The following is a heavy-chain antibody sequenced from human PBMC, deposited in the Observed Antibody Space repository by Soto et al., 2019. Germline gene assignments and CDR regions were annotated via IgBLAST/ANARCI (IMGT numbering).Heavy chain of an antibody. CDR3: AKDSAVYGSGSYANY. V-gene: IGHV3-30*18. J-gene: IGHJ4*02. CDR1: VFTFSSYG. Sequence: SLRLSCAASVFTFSSYGMHWVRQAPGKGLEWVAVISYDGSNKYYADSVKGRFTISRDNSKNTLYLQMNSLRAEDTAVYYCAKDSAVYGSGSYANYWGQGTLVTVSS. D-gene: IGHD3-10*01. CDR2: ISYDGSNK.